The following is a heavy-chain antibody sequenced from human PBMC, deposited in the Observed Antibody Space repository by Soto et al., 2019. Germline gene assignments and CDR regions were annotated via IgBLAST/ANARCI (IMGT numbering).Heavy chain of an antibody. CDR2: INHSGST. CDR3: ARPMVRGVITNWFDP. D-gene: IGHD3-10*01. V-gene: IGHV4-34*01. J-gene: IGHJ5*02. CDR1: GGSFSGYY. Sequence: PSETLSLTCAFYGGSFSGYYWIWIRQPPGKGLEWIGEINHSGSTNYNPSLKSRVTISVDTSKNQFSLKLSSVTAADTAVYYCARPMVRGVITNWFDPWGQGTLVTVSS.